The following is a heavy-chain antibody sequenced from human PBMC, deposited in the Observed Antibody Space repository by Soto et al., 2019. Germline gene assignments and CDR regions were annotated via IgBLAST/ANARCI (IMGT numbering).Heavy chain of an antibody. D-gene: IGHD6-13*01. CDR3: AKDRERDAWYEDS. CDR1: GFSFSSYA. J-gene: IGHJ4*02. Sequence: DVQLLESGGGLVEPGGSLTLSCVASGFSFSSYAMTWVRQAPGRGLEWVSVISGSDSSTYYADSVKGRFTISRDNSKNPLYLQMNSLRAEDTAVYYCAKDRERDAWYEDSWGQGTLVTVSS. V-gene: IGHV3-23*01. CDR2: ISGSDSST.